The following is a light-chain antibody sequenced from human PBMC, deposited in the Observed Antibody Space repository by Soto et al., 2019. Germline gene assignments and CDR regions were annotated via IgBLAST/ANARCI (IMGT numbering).Light chain of an antibody. CDR1: QSFRGL. J-gene: IGKJ5*01. V-gene: IGKV3-11*01. CDR3: QQRHMWPIT. CDR2: DAY. Sequence: EVALTQSPVTLSLSPGERATLSCRASQSFRGLLAWYQQKPGQAPRLLIYDAYNRATGIPPRFSGSGSGTDLTLTISSLEPEDSAVYYCQQRHMWPITFGQGTRLEIK.